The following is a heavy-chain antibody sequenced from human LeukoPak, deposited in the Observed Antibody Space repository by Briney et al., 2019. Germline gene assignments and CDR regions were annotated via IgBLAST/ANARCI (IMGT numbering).Heavy chain of an antibody. CDR2: IYYSGST. CDR1: GGSISSYY. J-gene: IGHJ5*02. V-gene: IGHV4-59*01. CDR3: ARVKGFRFDP. Sequence: PSETLSLTCTVSGGSISSYYWSWIRQPPGKGLEWIGYIYYSGSTNYNPSLKSRVTISVDTSKNQFSLKLSSVTAADTAVYYCARVKGFRFDPWGQGTLVTVSS.